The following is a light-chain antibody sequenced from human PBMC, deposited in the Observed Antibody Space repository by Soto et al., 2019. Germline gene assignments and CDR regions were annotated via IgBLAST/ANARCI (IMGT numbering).Light chain of an antibody. Sequence: QSALTQPPSVSGAPGQRVTTSCTGSSSNLGAGFDVHWYQQFPGTAPKLLIYATNSRPSGVPERFSGSKSGTSASLAVTGLLAEDEAEYFCLSYDSNLRGFVFGTGTKVTVL. V-gene: IGLV1-40*01. CDR1: SSNLGAGFD. CDR3: LSYDSNLRGFV. J-gene: IGLJ1*01. CDR2: ATN.